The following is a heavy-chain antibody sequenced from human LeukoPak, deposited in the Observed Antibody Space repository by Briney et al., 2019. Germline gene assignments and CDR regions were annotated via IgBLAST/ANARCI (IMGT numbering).Heavy chain of an antibody. CDR2: IYYSGST. Sequence: SETLSLTCTVSGGSIISYYWSWIRQPPGKGLEWIGYIYYSGSTNYNPSLKSRVTISVDTSKNQLSLKLSSVTAADTAVYYCARESHYFDYWGQGTLVTVSS. CDR3: ARESHYFDY. CDR1: GGSIISYY. J-gene: IGHJ4*02. V-gene: IGHV4-59*01.